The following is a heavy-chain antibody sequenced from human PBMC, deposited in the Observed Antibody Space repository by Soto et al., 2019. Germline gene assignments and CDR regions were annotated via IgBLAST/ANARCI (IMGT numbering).Heavy chain of an antibody. CDR3: ARGQRTMFGLVHKIRFDP. CDR1: VGSISSGDYY. J-gene: IGHJ5*02. Sequence: QVQLQESGPGLVKPSQTLSLTCTVSVGSISSGDYYWWWIRQPPGKGLEWIGYIYYSGSTYYNPPVTSRVTSSVDTSKNLYYMKQSSVTATGTAVNYCARGQRTMFGLVHKIRFDPRGKGTLVTVSS. D-gene: IGHD3-3*01. V-gene: IGHV4-30-4*01. CDR2: IYYSGST.